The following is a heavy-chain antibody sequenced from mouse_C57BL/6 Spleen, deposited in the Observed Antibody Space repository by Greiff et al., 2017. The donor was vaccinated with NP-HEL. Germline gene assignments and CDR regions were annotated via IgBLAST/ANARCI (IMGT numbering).Heavy chain of an antibody. CDR1: GYTFTSYG. V-gene: IGHV1-81*01. D-gene: IGHD1-1*01. CDR3: ARGDTTEWYYFDD. Sequence: QVQLQQSGAELARPGASVKLSCKASGYTFTSYGISWVKQRPGQGLEWIGEIYPRSGNTYYNEKFKGKATLTVDKSSSTAYMELRSLTSEDAEVYVGARGDTTEWYYFDDWGQGTTLTVSS. CDR2: IYPRSGNT. J-gene: IGHJ2*01.